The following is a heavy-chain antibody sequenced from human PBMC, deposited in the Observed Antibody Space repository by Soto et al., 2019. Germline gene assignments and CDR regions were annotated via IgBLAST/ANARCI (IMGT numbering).Heavy chain of an antibody. Sequence: GASVKVSCXASGYTFTSYYMHWVRQANGQGLEWMGIINPSGGSTSYAQKFQGRVTMTRDTSTSTVYMELSSLRSEDTAVYYCARGRYSYGTYYYYYMDVWGKGTTVTVSS. J-gene: IGHJ6*03. CDR3: ARGRYSYGTYYYYYMDV. D-gene: IGHD5-18*01. CDR2: INPSGGST. V-gene: IGHV1-46*03. CDR1: GYTFTSYY.